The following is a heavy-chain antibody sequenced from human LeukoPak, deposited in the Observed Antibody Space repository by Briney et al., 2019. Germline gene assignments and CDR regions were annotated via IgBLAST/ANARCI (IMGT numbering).Heavy chain of an antibody. CDR3: AKGLGTSGYHDY. V-gene: IGHV3-23*01. CDR2: ISDSGDRT. D-gene: IGHD3-22*01. Sequence: GGSLRLSCAASGFPFSNYAMTWVRQAPGKGLERVSGISDSGDRTYYADSVKGRFTISRDNSKNMLYLQMNSLRVEDTALYYCAKGLGTSGYHDYWGQGTMVTVSS. CDR1: GFPFSNYA. J-gene: IGHJ4*02.